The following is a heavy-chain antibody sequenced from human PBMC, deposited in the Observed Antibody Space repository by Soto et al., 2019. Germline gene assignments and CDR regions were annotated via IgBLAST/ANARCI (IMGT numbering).Heavy chain of an antibody. CDR3: AGHDWFNP. CDR1: GFIVGSNY. J-gene: IGHJ5*02. CDR2: IYSGGAT. V-gene: IGHV3-66*01. Sequence: EVQLVESGGGLVQPGESLRLSCAASGFIVGSNYMSWVRQAPGKGLEWVSVIYSGGATYYADSVKGRFTISRDNSKNTLYLQMNSLRGDDTAVYYCAGHDWFNPWGQGTLVTVSS.